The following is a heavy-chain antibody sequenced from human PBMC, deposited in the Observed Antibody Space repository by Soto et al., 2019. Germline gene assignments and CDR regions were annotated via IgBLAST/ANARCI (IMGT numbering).Heavy chain of an antibody. CDR2: IRSKGNNYAT. Sequence: EVQLVESGGGLVQPGGSLKLSCAASGFTFSDSAMHWVRHASGKGLEWVGRIRSKGNNYATTYAASVKGRFTISRDDSKISAYLQMYSLKTEDTAVYYCIQFSRSLSWYFDLWGRGTLVAVSS. D-gene: IGHD3-16*02. J-gene: IGHJ2*01. CDR1: GFTFSDSA. CDR3: IQFSRSLSWYFDL. V-gene: IGHV3-73*02.